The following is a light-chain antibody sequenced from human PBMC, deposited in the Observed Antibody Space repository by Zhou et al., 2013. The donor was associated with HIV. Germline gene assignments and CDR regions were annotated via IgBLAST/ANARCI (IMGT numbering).Light chain of an antibody. Sequence: EIVLTQSPATLSLSPGERATLSCRASHSVNTYLAWYQQKPGQAPRLLIYDASNRATGIPARFSGSGSGTDFTLTISSLEPEDFAVYYCQQRSDWPPLFTFGPGTKWISN. CDR3: QQRSDWPPLFT. CDR1: HSVNTY. J-gene: IGKJ3*01. CDR2: DAS. V-gene: IGKV3-11*01.